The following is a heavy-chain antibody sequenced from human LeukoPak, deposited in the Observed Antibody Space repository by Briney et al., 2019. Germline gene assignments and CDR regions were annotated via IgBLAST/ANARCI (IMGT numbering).Heavy chain of an antibody. CDR3: AKDQRAYCSGGSCQPYYFDY. CDR1: GFTLSHYA. Sequence: GGALRLSCAASGFTLSHYAMSWVRQAPGKALEGFSAIRGSGGSTYYPDSVKGRFTISRDNSKNTLYLQMNSLRAEDTAVYYCAKDQRAYCSGGSCQPYYFDYWGQGTLVTVSS. CDR2: IRGSGGST. D-gene: IGHD2-15*01. J-gene: IGHJ4*02. V-gene: IGHV3-23*01.